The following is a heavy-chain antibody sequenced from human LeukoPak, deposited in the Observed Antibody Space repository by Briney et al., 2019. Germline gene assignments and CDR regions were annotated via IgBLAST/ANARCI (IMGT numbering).Heavy chain of an antibody. Sequence: SETLSLTCTVSGGSISSSSYYWGWIRQPPGKGLEWIGSIYYSGSTYYNPSFKSRVTISVDTSKNQFSLKLSSVTAADTAVYYCARHVAEYSSSWYLDYWGQGTLVTVSS. CDR1: GGSISSSSYY. CDR3: ARHVAEYSSSWYLDY. D-gene: IGHD6-13*01. V-gene: IGHV4-39*01. CDR2: IYYSGST. J-gene: IGHJ4*02.